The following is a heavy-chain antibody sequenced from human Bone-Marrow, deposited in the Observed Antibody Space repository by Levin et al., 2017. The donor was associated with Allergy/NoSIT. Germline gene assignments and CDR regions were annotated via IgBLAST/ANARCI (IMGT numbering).Heavy chain of an antibody. CDR2: ISNDGRRQ. J-gene: IGHJ5*02. V-gene: IGHV3-30*03. CDR3: ARDLLPYSTGGNGFDP. D-gene: IGHD2-8*01. CDR1: GFNFNSFG. Sequence: SGGSLRLSCTAFGFNFNSFGMYWVRQAPGKGLESVTVISNDGRRQDYADSVKGRFTISRDNSQNTVFLEMNNLRSEDTAVYYCARDLLPYSTGGNGFDPWGPGTVVTVSS.